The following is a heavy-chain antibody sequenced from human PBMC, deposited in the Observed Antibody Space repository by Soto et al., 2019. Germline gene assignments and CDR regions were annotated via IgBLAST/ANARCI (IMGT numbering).Heavy chain of an antibody. CDR2: ISYGNPSI. CDR1: GFTFSSSN. J-gene: IGHJ4*02. D-gene: IGHD3-3*01. CDR3: ARGVSGGRPSEY. Sequence: EVQLVESGGGFVQPGGSLRLSCAASGFTFSSSNMNWVRQAPGKGLEWVSYISYGNPSIYYADSVKGRFTISRDNAKASLFLQMNSLRNEDTAVYYCARGVSGGRPSEYWGKGTLVTVSS. V-gene: IGHV3-48*02.